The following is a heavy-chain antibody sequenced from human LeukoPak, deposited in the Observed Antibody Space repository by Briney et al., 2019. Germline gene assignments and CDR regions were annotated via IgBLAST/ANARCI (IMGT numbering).Heavy chain of an antibody. Sequence: PGGSLRLSCAASGFTFSSYAMGWVRQAPGKGLEWVSAISASGASTYYADSVKGRFTISRDNSENTVYLQMNSLRVEDTAVYYCTKDPLDYWGQGTLVTVSS. V-gene: IGHV3-23*01. CDR3: TKDPLDY. CDR1: GFTFSSYA. J-gene: IGHJ4*02. CDR2: ISASGAST.